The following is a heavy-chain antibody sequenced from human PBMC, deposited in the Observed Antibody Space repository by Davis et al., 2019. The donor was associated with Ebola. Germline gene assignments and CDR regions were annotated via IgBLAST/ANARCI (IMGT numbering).Heavy chain of an antibody. D-gene: IGHD4-23*01. Sequence: SSVPVSCLASLCTFSSYSLIWVRQAPAQGLEWMGWIIPILDIANYPQKFQGRVTITADKSTSTAYMELSSLRSEDTAVYYCARVFRITVVQHSLDYGMDVWGQGTTVTVSS. CDR1: LCTFSSYS. V-gene: IGHV1-69*10. J-gene: IGHJ6*02. CDR3: ARVFRITVVQHSLDYGMDV. CDR2: IIPILDIA.